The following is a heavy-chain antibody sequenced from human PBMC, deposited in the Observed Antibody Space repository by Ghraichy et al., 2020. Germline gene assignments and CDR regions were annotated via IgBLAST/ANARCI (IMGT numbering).Heavy chain of an antibody. V-gene: IGHV1-18*01. Sequence: ASVKVSCKASGYTFTGYGISWVRLAPGQGLEWMGWVSPYNGDTKFAPKFQGRVTMTKDTSTSTVYMKLRSLSSDDTAVYYCARDLWGALNFDYWGQGALVTVSS. CDR1: GYTFTGYG. J-gene: IGHJ4*02. D-gene: IGHD7-27*01. CDR2: VSPYNGDT. CDR3: ARDLWGALNFDY.